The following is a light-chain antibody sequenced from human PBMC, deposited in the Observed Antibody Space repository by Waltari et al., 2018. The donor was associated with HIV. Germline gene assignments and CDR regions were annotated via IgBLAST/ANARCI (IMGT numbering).Light chain of an antibody. CDR3: QSYDSSLSAWV. CDR1: SPNIGADQH. Sequence: QSVLTQPPSMSGAPGQTVTISCTGTSPNIGADQHVPRYQQLPGTAPKLLIYGNTIRPSGVPDRFSGSKSGTSASLAITGLQADDEADYYCQSYDSSLSAWVFGGGTKLTVL. J-gene: IGLJ3*02. V-gene: IGLV1-40*01. CDR2: GNT.